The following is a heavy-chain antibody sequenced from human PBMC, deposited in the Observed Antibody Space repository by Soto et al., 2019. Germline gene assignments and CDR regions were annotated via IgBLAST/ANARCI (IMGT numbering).Heavy chain of an antibody. CDR1: GGSFSGYY. J-gene: IGHJ4*02. D-gene: IGHD3-16*02. Sequence: QVQLQQWGAGLLKPSETLSLTCAVYGGSFSGYYWSWIRQPPGKGLEWIGEINHSGSTNYNPSLKSRVTISVDTSKNQFSLKLSSVTAADTAVHYCARVRDYIWGSYRLRYFDYWGQGTLVTVSS. V-gene: IGHV4-34*01. CDR2: INHSGST. CDR3: ARVRDYIWGSYRLRYFDY.